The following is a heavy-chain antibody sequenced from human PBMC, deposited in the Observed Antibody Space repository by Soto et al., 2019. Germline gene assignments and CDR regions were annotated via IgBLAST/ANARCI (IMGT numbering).Heavy chain of an antibody. CDR3: ARSYPAYCTDGVCSMDV. Sequence: EVQLVESGGGLVKPGGSLRLSCAASGFTFSSFGMSWVRQAPGKGLEWVSSIRTSSSYFYYADSLKGRFTISRDNANNSLYLQMNSLTAGDTAVYFCARSYPAYCTDGVCSMDVWGKGTTVTVSS. CDR2: IRTSSSYF. D-gene: IGHD2-8*01. CDR1: GFTFSSFG. V-gene: IGHV3-21*01. J-gene: IGHJ6*03.